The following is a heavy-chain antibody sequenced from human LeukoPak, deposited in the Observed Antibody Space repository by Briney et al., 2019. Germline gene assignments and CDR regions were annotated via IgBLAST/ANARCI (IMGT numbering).Heavy chain of an antibody. CDR1: GYTFTDYY. Sequence: ASVKVSCKVSGYTFTDYYMHWVQQAPGQGLEWMGLVDPEVGETVYAEKLQGRVTITADTSTNTAYMELSSMRAEDTAVYYCATAWEYQAYYFDYWGQGTLVTVSS. D-gene: IGHD2-2*01. CDR2: VDPEVGET. J-gene: IGHJ4*02. V-gene: IGHV1-69-2*01. CDR3: ATAWEYQAYYFDY.